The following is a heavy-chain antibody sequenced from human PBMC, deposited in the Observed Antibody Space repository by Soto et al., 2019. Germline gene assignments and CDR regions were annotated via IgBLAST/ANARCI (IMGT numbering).Heavy chain of an antibody. CDR2: IHPGDSDT. CDR3: ARTPGPAVAASLEYYYFSGMDV. J-gene: IGHJ6*02. Sequence: PGESLKISCEASGYSFTSYWIGWVRQMPGKGLEWMGIIHPGDSDTKYSPSFQGQVTISVDKSITTAYLQWSSLKASDTAMYYCARTPGPAVAASLEYYYFSGMDVWGPGTTVTVSS. CDR1: GYSFTSYW. D-gene: IGHD2-15*01. V-gene: IGHV5-51*03.